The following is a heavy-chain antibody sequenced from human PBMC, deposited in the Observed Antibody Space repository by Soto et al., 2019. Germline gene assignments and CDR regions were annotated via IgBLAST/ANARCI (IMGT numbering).Heavy chain of an antibody. CDR3: ARDRGSIVVVVAATPSRQGYGMDV. CDR1: GYTFTSYY. V-gene: IGHV1-46*01. J-gene: IGHJ6*02. CDR2: INPSGGST. D-gene: IGHD2-15*01. Sequence: GSVKVSCKASGYTFTSYYMHWVRQAPGQGLEWMGIINPSGGSTSYAQKFQGRVTMTRDTSTSTVYMELSSLRSEDTAVYYCARDRGSIVVVVAATPSRQGYGMDVWGQGTTVTVSS.